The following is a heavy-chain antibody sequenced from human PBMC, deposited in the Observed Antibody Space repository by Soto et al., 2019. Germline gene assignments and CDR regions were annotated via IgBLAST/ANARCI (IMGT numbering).Heavy chain of an antibody. V-gene: IGHV4-59*08. Sequence: SETLSLTCTVSGGSISSYYWSWIRQPPGKGLEWIGYIYYSGSTNCNPSLKSRVTISVDTSKNQFSLKLTSVTAADTAVYYCAGAVAVPYYYGMDVWGQGTRVTVSS. J-gene: IGHJ6*02. CDR3: AGAVAVPYYYGMDV. D-gene: IGHD6-19*01. CDR2: IYYSGST. CDR1: GGSISSYY.